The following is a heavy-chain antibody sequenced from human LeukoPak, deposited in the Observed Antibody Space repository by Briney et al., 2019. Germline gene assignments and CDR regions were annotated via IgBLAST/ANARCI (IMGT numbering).Heavy chain of an antibody. CDR3: ARAHMTTVTTLFDY. V-gene: IGHV4-59*01. Sequence: SETLSLTCTVSGGSISSYYWSWIRQPPGKGLEWIGYIYYSGSTNYNPSLKSRVTISVDTSKNQFSLKLSSVTAADTAVYYCARAHMTTVTTLFDYWGQRTLVTVSS. CDR2: IYYSGST. D-gene: IGHD4-17*01. CDR1: GGSISSYY. J-gene: IGHJ4*02.